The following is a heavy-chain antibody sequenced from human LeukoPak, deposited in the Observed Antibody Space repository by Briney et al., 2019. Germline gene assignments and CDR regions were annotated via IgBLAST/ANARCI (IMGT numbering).Heavy chain of an antibody. D-gene: IGHD3-10*02. CDR3: ARISRLFRDFDY. J-gene: IGHJ4*02. CDR2: INHSGST. CDR1: GGSFSGYY. V-gene: IGHV4-34*01. Sequence: SETLSLTCAVYGGSFSGYYWSWIRQPPGKGLEWSGEINHSGSTNYNPSLKSRVTISVDTSKNQFSLKLSSVTAADTAVYYCARISRLFRDFDYWGQGTLVTVSS.